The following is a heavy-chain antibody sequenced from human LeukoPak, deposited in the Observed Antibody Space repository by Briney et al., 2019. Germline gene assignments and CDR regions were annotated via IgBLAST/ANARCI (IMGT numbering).Heavy chain of an antibody. CDR2: ISSSGSTI. Sequence: PGGSLRLFCAASGFTFSSYEMNWVRQAPGKGLEWVSYISSSGSTIYYADSVKGRFTISRDNAKNSLYLQMNSLRAEEPAVYYCARGGGGYSGYDETGSFGYWGQGTLVTVSS. J-gene: IGHJ4*02. D-gene: IGHD5-12*01. CDR3: ARGGGGYSGYDETGSFGY. V-gene: IGHV3-48*03. CDR1: GFTFSSYE.